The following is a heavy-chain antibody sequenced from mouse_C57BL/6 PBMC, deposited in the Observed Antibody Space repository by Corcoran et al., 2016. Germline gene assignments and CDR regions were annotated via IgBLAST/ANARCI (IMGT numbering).Heavy chain of an antibody. CDR3: ARINYANYDYAMDY. D-gene: IGHD2-1*01. CDR2: INTYSGVP. Sequence: QIQLVQSGPELKKPGETVKISCKASGYTFTTYGMSWVKQAPGKGLKWMGWINTYSGVPTYADDFKGRFAFSLETSASTAYLQINNLKNEDTATDFCARINYANYDYAMDYWGQGTSVTVSS. CDR1: GYTFTTYG. V-gene: IGHV9-3*01. J-gene: IGHJ4*01.